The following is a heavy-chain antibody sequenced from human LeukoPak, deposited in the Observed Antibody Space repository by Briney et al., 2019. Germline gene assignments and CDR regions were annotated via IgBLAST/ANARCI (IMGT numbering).Heavy chain of an antibody. CDR3: ARDEYYYDSSGYYFPGGLHY. J-gene: IGHJ4*02. Sequence: GGSLRLSCAASGFTFSDYCMSWIRQAPGKGLEWISYISSRSRTIYYAVSVKGRFTISRDNAKNSLYLQMNSLRAEDTAVYYCARDEYYYDSSGYYFPGGLHYWGQGTLVTVSS. V-gene: IGHV3-11*04. CDR2: ISSRSRTI. CDR1: GFTFSDYC. D-gene: IGHD3-22*01.